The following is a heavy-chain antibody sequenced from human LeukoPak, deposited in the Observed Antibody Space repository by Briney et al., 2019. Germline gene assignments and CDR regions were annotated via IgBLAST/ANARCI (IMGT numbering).Heavy chain of an antibody. CDR1: GYSFTSYW. CDR3: ARPPNYYDSSGYEFDY. D-gene: IGHD3-22*01. CDR2: IYPGDSDT. V-gene: IGHV5-51*01. J-gene: IGHJ4*02. Sequence: GESLQISCKGSGYSFTSYWIGWVRQMPGKGLEWMGIIYPGDSDTRYSPSFQGQVTISADKSISTAYLQWSSLKASDTAMYYCARPPNYYDSSGYEFDYWGQGTLVIVSS.